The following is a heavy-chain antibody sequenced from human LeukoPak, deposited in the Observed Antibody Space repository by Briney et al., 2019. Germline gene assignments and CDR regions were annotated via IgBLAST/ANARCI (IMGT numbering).Heavy chain of an antibody. CDR2: FDPEDGET. J-gene: IGHJ5*02. V-gene: IGHV1-24*01. Sequence: ASVKVSCKVSGYTLTELSMHWVRQAPGKGLGWMGGFDPEDGETIYAQKFQGRVTMTEDTSTDTAYMELSSLRSEDTAVYYCALTGYCSGGSCYSWLNWFDPWGQGTLVTVSS. D-gene: IGHD2-15*01. CDR3: ALTGYCSGGSCYSWLNWFDP. CDR1: GYTLTELS.